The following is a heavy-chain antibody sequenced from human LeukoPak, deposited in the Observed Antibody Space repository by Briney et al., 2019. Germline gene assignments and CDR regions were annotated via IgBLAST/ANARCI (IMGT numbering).Heavy chain of an antibody. V-gene: IGHV4-30-4*08. CDR1: GGSISSGDYY. D-gene: IGHD6-19*01. CDR2: IYYSGSN. Sequence: SQTLSLTCTVSGGSISSGDYYWSWIRQPPGKGLEWIGYIYYSGSNYYNPSLKSRVTISVDTSKNQFSLKLSSVTAADTAVYYCAREGRIAVAGLFDYWGRGTLVTVSS. CDR3: AREGRIAVAGLFDY. J-gene: IGHJ4*02.